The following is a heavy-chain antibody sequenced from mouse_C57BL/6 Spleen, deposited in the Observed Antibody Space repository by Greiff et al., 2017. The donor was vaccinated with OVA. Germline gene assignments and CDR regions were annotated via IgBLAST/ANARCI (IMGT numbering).Heavy chain of an antibody. CDR2: ISYDGSN. V-gene: IGHV3-6*01. Sequence: EVQLKESGPGLVKPSQSLSLTCSVTGYSITSGYYWNWIRQFPGNKLEWMGYISYDGSNNYNPSLKNRISITRDTSKNQFFLKLNSVTTEDTATYYCARGGYYYGSSFWFAYWGQGTLVTVSA. CDR1: GYSITSGYY. D-gene: IGHD1-1*01. CDR3: ARGGYYYGSSFWFAY. J-gene: IGHJ3*01.